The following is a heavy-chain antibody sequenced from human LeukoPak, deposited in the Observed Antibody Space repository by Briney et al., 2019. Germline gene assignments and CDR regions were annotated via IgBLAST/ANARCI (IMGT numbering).Heavy chain of an antibody. CDR1: GGSVSTYY. V-gene: IGHV4-4*07. CDR2: IYSDGSV. Sequence: SETLSLTCTVSGGSVSTYYWSWIRQPAGKGLQWTGRIYSDGSVKYNPSLKSRVTMSVDTSKNQFSLKMTSVTAADTAVYFCARGSPTYFTTWDFDYWGQGTLVTVSS. J-gene: IGHJ4*02. CDR3: ARGSPTYFTTWDFDY. D-gene: IGHD2-21*01.